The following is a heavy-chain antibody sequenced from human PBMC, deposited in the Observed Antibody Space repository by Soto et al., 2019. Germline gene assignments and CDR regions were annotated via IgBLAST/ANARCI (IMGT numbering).Heavy chain of an antibody. CDR1: GGSFSGYY. Sequence: QVQLQQWGAGLLKPSETLSLTCAVYGGSFSGYYWSWIRQPPGKGLEWIGEINHSGSTNYNPSLKSRVTISVDTSKNQFSLKLSSVTGADTAVYYCARSPVAATGGGVDYWGQGTLVTVSS. CDR2: INHSGST. J-gene: IGHJ4*02. V-gene: IGHV4-34*01. D-gene: IGHD2-15*01. CDR3: ARSPVAATGGGVDY.